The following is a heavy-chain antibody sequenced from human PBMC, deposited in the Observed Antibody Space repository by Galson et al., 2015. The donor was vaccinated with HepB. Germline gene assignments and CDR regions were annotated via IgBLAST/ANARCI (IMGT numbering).Heavy chain of an antibody. CDR3: ARGEIYCSSTSCYDNYYYGMDV. D-gene: IGHD2-2*01. V-gene: IGHV1-3*01. J-gene: IGHJ6*02. Sequence: SGYTFTSYAMHWVRQAPGQRLEWMGWINAGNGNTKYSQKFQGRVTITRDTSASTAYMELSSLRSEDTAVYCCARGEIYCSSTSCYDNYYYGMDVWGQGTTVTVSS. CDR1: GYTFTSYA. CDR2: INAGNGNT.